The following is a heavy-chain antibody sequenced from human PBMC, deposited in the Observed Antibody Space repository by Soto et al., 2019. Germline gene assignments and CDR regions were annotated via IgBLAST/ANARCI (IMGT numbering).Heavy chain of an antibody. CDR2: INPSGGST. J-gene: IGHJ6*02. CDR3: AKQYSSSWGNYYYYGMDV. D-gene: IGHD6-6*01. CDR1: GYTFTSYY. V-gene: IGHV1-46*01. Sequence: ASVKVSCKASGYTFTSYYMHWVRQAPGKGLEWMGIINPSGGSTSYAQKFQGRVTMTRDTSTSTVYMELSSLRSEDTAVYYCAKQYSSSWGNYYYYGMDVWGQGTTVTVSS.